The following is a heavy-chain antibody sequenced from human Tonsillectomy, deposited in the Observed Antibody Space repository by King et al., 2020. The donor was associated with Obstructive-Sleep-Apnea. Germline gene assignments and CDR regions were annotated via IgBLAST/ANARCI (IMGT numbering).Heavy chain of an antibody. J-gene: IGHJ4*02. CDR2: IKSKTDGGTK. CDR1: GFTFSDAW. CDR3: TTDYYDSSGCYFDY. Sequence: VQLVESGGGLVKPGGSLRLSCSASGFTFSDAWMSWVRPAPGKGLEWGCRIKSKTDGGTKEYAGTVKGRFSISRDDSKKTLYLQMNSLKTEDTAVYYCTTDYYDSSGCYFDYWGQGTLVTVSS. D-gene: IGHD3-22*01. V-gene: IGHV3-15*01.